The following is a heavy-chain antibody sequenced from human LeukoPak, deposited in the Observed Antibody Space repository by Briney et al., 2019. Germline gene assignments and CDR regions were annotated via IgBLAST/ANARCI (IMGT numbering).Heavy chain of an antibody. D-gene: IGHD6-19*01. Sequence: GGSLRLSCAASGFIFSSYAMNWVRQAPGKGLEWVSGISGSRGYTYYADSVKGWFTISRDNSKNTLYLQMNSLRAEDTAVYYCAKSGHWDQQWLVRVNTPIDYWGQGTLVTVSS. CDR2: ISGSRGYT. J-gene: IGHJ4*02. CDR1: GFIFSSYA. CDR3: AKSGHWDQQWLVRVNTPIDY. V-gene: IGHV3-23*01.